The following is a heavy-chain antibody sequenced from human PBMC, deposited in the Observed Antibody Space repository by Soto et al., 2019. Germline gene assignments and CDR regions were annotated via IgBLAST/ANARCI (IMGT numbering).Heavy chain of an antibody. CDR1: GFTFSSYA. D-gene: IGHD6-19*01. CDR2: ISYDGSNK. J-gene: IGHJ4*02. CDR3: ARDVTEQWLVDY. Sequence: QVQLVESGGGVVQPGRSLRLSCAASGFTFSSYAMHWVRQAPGKGLEWVAVISYDGSNKYYADSVKGRFTISRDNSKNTLYLQMNSLRAEDTAVYYCARDVTEQWLVDYWGQGTLVTVSS. V-gene: IGHV3-30-3*01.